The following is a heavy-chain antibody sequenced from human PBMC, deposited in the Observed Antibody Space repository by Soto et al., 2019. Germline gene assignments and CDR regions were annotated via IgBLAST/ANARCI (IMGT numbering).Heavy chain of an antibody. Sequence: SQTLSLTCAISGDSVSSNSAAWNWIRQSPSRGLEWLGRTYYRSKWYNDYAVSVKSRITINPDTSKNQFSLQLNSVTPEDTAVYYCARCLVVVPAATPYYYYGMDVWGQGTTVTVSS. CDR2: TYYRSKWYN. V-gene: IGHV6-1*01. J-gene: IGHJ6*02. D-gene: IGHD2-2*01. CDR1: GDSVSSNSAA. CDR3: ARCLVVVPAATPYYYYGMDV.